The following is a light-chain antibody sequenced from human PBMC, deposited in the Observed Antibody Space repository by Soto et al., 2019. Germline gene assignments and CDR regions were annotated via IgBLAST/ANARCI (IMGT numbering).Light chain of an antibody. CDR3: QSYDRSLSAWV. Sequence: QAVVTQPPSVSGAPGQRVTISCTGSSSNIGGGYDVHWYQQLPGTAPKLLIYGNTNRPSGVPDRFSGSKSGTSASLAITGLQAEDEADYYCQSYDRSLSAWVFGGGTQLTVL. J-gene: IGLJ7*01. CDR2: GNT. V-gene: IGLV1-40*01. CDR1: SSNIGGGYD.